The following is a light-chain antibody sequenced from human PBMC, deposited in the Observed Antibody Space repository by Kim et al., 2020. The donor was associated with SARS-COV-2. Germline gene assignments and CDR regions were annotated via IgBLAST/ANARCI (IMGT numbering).Light chain of an antibody. CDR2: DVS. J-gene: IGLJ2*01. CDR1: SSDVGGFNY. CDR3: SSYTSSSHVV. V-gene: IGLV2-14*03. Sequence: QSALTQPASVSGSPGQSITISCTGTSSDVGGFNYVSWYQQHPGKAPKLMIYDVSIRPSGVSNRFSGSKSGNTASLTISGLQAEDEADYYCSSYTSSSHVVFGGGTQLTVL.